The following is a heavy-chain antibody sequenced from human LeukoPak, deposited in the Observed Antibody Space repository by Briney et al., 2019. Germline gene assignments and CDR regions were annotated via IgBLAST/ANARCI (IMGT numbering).Heavy chain of an antibody. CDR2: IIPIFGTA. J-gene: IGHJ5*02. Sequence: SVKVSCKASGGTFSSYAISWVRQAPGQGLEWMGGIIPIFGTANYAQKFQGRVTITTDESTSTAYMELSSLRSEDTAVYYCARVIAAANPGRFDPWGQGTLVTVSS. D-gene: IGHD6-13*01. V-gene: IGHV1-69*05. CDR3: ARVIAAANPGRFDP. CDR1: GGTFSSYA.